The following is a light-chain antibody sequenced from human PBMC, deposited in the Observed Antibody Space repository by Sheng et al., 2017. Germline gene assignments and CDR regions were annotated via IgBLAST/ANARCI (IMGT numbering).Light chain of an antibody. Sequence: EIVLTQSPGTLSLSPGERATLSCRASQSVHSIYLAWYQQKPGQAPRLLIYGASTRATGIPDRFSGSGSGTDFTLTISRLEPEDFAVYYCQQRNSWPPFTFGPGPKWISN. J-gene: IGKJ3*01. CDR2: GAS. CDR3: QQRNSWPPFT. V-gene: IGKV3D-20*02. CDR1: QSVHSIY.